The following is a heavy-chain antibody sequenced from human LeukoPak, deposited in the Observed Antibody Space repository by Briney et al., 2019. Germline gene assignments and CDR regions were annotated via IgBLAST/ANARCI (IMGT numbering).Heavy chain of an antibody. CDR3: ARETSYSTSWPYWYFDL. Sequence: GGSLRLSCAASGFTFSSYGIHWVRQAPGKGLEWVAFISYDGNDKYYADSVKGRFTISRDNAKNSLYLQMNSLRADDTAVYYCARETSYSTSWPYWYFDLWGRGTLVTVSS. D-gene: IGHD6-13*01. J-gene: IGHJ2*01. CDR1: GFTFSSYG. CDR2: ISYDGNDK. V-gene: IGHV3-30*03.